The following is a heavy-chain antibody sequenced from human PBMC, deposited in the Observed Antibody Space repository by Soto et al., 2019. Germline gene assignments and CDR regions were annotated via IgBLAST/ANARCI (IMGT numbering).Heavy chain of an antibody. CDR2: INPGGGST. CDR1: GYTFTSYY. V-gene: IGHV1-46*01. CDR3: ARPAIPRETGYHFGMDV. J-gene: IGHJ6*04. D-gene: IGHD5-12*01. Sequence: QVQLVQSGAEVKKPGASVKLSCKTSGYTFTSYYIHWVRQAPGHGLEWMAIINPGGGSTDYAQKFQGRVTLTSDTSTSTVHMELSSLRYEDTAVYYCARPAIPRETGYHFGMDVWGEGTTVTVSS.